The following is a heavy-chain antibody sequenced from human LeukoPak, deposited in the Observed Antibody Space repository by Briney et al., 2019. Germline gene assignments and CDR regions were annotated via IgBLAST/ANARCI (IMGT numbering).Heavy chain of an antibody. Sequence: APVKLSCKASGFSFANFGTNWQRQAPGDGLKWLGMSSTYNGNANDAQRVKGRVSMTADTSTKTAYMELRSLTADDTAVYYCAKDTYYGAGAFGFWGQGTLVTVSS. J-gene: IGHJ4*02. D-gene: IGHD3-10*01. CDR2: SSTYNGNA. CDR3: AKDTYYGAGAFGF. V-gene: IGHV1-18*01. CDR1: GFSFANFG.